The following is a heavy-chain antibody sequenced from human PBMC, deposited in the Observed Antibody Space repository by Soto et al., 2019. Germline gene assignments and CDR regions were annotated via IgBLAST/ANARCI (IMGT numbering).Heavy chain of an antibody. D-gene: IGHD2-21*02. CDR2: ISAYSGTT. J-gene: IGHJ4*02. CDR3: ASDRECCGNDSPHTFAY. CDR1: AYTFASYG. V-gene: IGHV1-18*01. Sequence: QVQLVQSGAEVKTPGASVKVSCKTSAYTFASYGISWVRQAPGQWLEWMGWISAYSGTTKYAQKFEGRVIMTTDTSTSTAYMELRSLRSDDTAVYSCASDRECCGNDSPHTFAYWGQGTPVTVSS.